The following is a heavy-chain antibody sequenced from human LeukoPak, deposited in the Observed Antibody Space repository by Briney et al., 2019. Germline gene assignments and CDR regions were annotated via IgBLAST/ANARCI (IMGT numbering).Heavy chain of an antibody. D-gene: IGHD6-19*01. Sequence: PGGSLTFSGAASGFTVSSSYMSWVRQAPGKGLEWVSVIYSGGSTNHADSVKGRFTISRDNSKNTLYLQMNSLRAEDTAVYYCARATSGWFGGNYWGQGTLVTVSS. CDR1: GFTVSSSY. CDR2: IYSGGST. V-gene: IGHV3-53*01. CDR3: ARATSGWFGGNY. J-gene: IGHJ4*02.